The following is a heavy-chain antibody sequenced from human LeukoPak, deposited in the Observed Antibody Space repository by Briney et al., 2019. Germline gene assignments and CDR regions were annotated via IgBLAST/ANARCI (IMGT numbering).Heavy chain of an antibody. Sequence: SVKVSCKASGGTFSSYAISWVRQAPGQGLEWMGRIIPILGIANYAQKFQGRVTITADKSTSTAYMELSSLRSEDTAVYYCAREGNIVVVPAAMANYYYYGMDAWGQGTTVTVSS. CDR1: GGTFSSYA. D-gene: IGHD2-2*01. V-gene: IGHV1-69*04. CDR2: IIPILGIA. J-gene: IGHJ6*02. CDR3: AREGNIVVVPAAMANYYYYGMDA.